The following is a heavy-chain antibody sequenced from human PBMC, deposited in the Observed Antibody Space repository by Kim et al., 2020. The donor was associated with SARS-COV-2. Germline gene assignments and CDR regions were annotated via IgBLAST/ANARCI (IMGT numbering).Heavy chain of an antibody. CDR1: GFTFSSYA. J-gene: IGHJ6*01. CDR3: ARELGIGAYYYYGMDV. Sequence: GGSLRLSCAASGFTFSSYAMHWVRQAPGKGLEWVAVISYDGSNKYYADSVKGRFTISRDNSKNTLYLQMNSLRAEDTAVYYCARELGIGAYYYYGMDVWG. CDR2: ISYDGSNK. D-gene: IGHD7-27*01. V-gene: IGHV3-30-3*01.